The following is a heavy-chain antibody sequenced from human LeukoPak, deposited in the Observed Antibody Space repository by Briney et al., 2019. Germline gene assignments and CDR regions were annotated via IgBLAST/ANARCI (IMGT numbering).Heavy chain of an antibody. V-gene: IGHV3-48*02. CDR3: ARGRSGYYFDY. CDR1: GFTFSSVS. CDR2: ISSTSTST. Sequence: GGSLRLSCAASGFTFSSVSMNWVRQAPGKGLEWVSYISSTSTSTYYADSAKGRFAISRDNAQNSLYLQMNSLGDDDTAVYYCARGRSGYYFDYWGQGTLVTVSS. J-gene: IGHJ4*02. D-gene: IGHD3-22*01.